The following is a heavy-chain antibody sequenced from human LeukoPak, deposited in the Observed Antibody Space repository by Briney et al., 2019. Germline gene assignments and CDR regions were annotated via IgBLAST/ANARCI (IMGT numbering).Heavy chain of an antibody. CDR2: IYYSGST. CDR3: ARGTYYDFWSGYGCYYLDY. J-gene: IGHJ4*02. D-gene: IGHD3-3*01. Sequence: PSETLSLTCTVSGGSISSYYWSWIRQPPGKGLEWIGYIYYSGSTNYNPSLKSRVTISVDTSKNQFSLKLSSVTAADTAVYYCARGTYYDFWSGYGCYYLDYWGQGTLVTVSS. CDR1: GGSISSYY. V-gene: IGHV4-59*01.